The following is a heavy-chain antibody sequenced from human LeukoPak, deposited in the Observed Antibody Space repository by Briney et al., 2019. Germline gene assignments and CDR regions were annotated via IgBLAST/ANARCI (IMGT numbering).Heavy chain of an antibody. CDR1: GFTFSSYA. V-gene: IGHV3-23*01. CDR3: AKVTQSPWYYYDKKGYMDV. CDR2: ISGSGGST. D-gene: IGHD3-22*01. Sequence: PGGSLRLCCAASGFTFSSYAMSWVRQAPGKGLEWVSAISGSGGSTYYADSVKGRFTISRDNSKNTLYLQTNSLRAEDTAVYYCAKVTQSPWYYYDKKGYMDVWGKGTTVTVSS. J-gene: IGHJ6*03.